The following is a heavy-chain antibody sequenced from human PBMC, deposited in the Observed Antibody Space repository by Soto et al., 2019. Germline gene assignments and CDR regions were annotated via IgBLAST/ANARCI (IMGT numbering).Heavy chain of an antibody. CDR1: GFTFSRDG. V-gene: IGHV3-23*01. CDR2: ITDNGGST. Sequence: GGSLRLSCAASGFTFSRDGMSWVRQAPGKGLEWVSLITDNGGSTYYADSVKGRFTISRDNTKNTLFLQMNSLRAEDTAVYYCTRDASRDSSARGWFDPWGPGTLVTVSS. D-gene: IGHD6-13*01. CDR3: TRDASRDSSARGWFDP. J-gene: IGHJ5*02.